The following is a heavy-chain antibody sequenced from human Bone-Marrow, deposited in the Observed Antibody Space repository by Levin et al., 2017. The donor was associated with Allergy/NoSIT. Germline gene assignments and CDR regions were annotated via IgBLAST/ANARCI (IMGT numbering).Heavy chain of an antibody. J-gene: IGHJ6*02. CDR3: ARDRHCSGGSCYLGYYGMDG. D-gene: IGHD2-15*01. CDR1: GGSISSSSYY. Sequence: PSETLSLTCTVSGGSISSSSYYWGWIRQPPGKGLEWIGSIYYSGSTYYNPSLKSRVTISVDTSKNQFSLKLSSVTAADTAVYYCARDRHCSGGSCYLGYYGMDGWGQGTTVTVSS. CDR2: IYYSGST. V-gene: IGHV4-39*07.